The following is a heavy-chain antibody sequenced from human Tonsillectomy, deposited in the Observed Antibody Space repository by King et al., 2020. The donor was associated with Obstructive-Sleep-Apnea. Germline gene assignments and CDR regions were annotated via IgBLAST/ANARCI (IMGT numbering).Heavy chain of an antibody. CDR3: ASRPPAETYFGVFDF. CDR2: IKQDGSET. Sequence: VQLVESGGGLVQPGGSLRLSCAASGFTFSNFWMTWVRQAPGKGPELVSNIKQDGSETYYVDSVRGRFTISRDNAKNSLYLQMKNRRAEDTAVYYCASRPPAETYFGVFDFWGQGALVTVSS. D-gene: IGHD3-10*01. CDR1: GFTFSNFW. J-gene: IGHJ4*02. V-gene: IGHV3-7*03.